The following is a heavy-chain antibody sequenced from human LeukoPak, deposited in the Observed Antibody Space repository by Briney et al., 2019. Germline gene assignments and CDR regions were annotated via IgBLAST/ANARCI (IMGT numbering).Heavy chain of an antibody. CDR2: IYYSGST. V-gene: IGHV4-34*01. CDR3: ARVWGYSYGYWVGGYYYYYMDV. D-gene: IGHD5-18*01. CDR1: GGSFSGYY. Sequence: SETLSLTCAVYGGSFSGYYWGWIRQPPGKGLEWIGSIYYSGSTYYNPSLKSRVTISVDTSKNQFSLKLSSVTAADTAVYYCARVWGYSYGYWVGGYYYYYMDVWGKGTTVTVSS. J-gene: IGHJ6*03.